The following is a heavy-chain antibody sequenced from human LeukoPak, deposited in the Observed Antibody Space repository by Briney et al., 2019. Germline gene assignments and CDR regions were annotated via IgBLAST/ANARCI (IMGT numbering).Heavy chain of an antibody. V-gene: IGHV3-7*01. J-gene: IGHJ4*02. CDR2: IKEDGSEK. CDR1: GFTFSNYW. Sequence: TGGSLRLSCVASGFTFSNYWMNWDRQAPGERPEWVANIKEDGSEKYYVDSVKGRFTISRDNAKNSLHLQMNSLRAEDTAVYYCATGRTKKYWGQGTLVTVSS. D-gene: IGHD2-8*01. CDR3: ATGRTKKY.